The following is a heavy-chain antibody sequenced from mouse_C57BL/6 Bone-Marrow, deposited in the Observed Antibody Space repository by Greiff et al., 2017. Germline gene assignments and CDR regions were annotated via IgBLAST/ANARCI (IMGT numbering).Heavy chain of an antibody. CDR2: IDPENGAT. CDR1: GFNIKDDY. D-gene: IGHD2-3*01. Sequence: EVKLVESGAELVRPGASVKLSCTASGFNIKDDYMHWVKQRPEQGLEWIGWIDPENGATEYASKFQGKATITADTSSNTAYLQLSSLTSEDTAVYYCTGGYYNYFDNWGQGTTLTVSS. CDR3: TGGYYNYFDN. V-gene: IGHV14-4*01. J-gene: IGHJ2*01.